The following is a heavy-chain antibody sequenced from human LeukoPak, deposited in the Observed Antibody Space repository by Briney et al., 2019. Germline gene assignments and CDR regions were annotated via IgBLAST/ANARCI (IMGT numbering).Heavy chain of an antibody. Sequence: GGSLRLSCAASGFTFSSYGMHWVRQAPGKGLEWVAVMSYDGSNKYYADSVKGRFTISRDNSKNTLYLQMNSLRAEDTAVYYCARDNRVAGTPLRYFQHWGQGTLVTVSS. D-gene: IGHD6-19*01. CDR2: MSYDGSNK. V-gene: IGHV3-30*03. CDR1: GFTFSSYG. CDR3: ARDNRVAGTPLRYFQH. J-gene: IGHJ1*01.